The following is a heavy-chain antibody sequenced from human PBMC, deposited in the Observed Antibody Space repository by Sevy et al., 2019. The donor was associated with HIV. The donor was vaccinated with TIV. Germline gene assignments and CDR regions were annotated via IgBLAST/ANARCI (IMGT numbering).Heavy chain of an antibody. CDR3: AKRGNYDSRYWYFDL. J-gene: IGHJ2*01. V-gene: IGHV3-23*01. CDR1: GFTFSCCA. D-gene: IGHD3-22*01. Sequence: GGSLRLSCEASGFTFSCCAMTWVRQTPGKGLEWVSTIGGSGTITFYADSVRGRFIISRDNSKNTLFLQMNSLRAEDTAVYFCAKRGNYDSRYWYFDLWGRGTLVTVS. CDR2: IGGSGTIT.